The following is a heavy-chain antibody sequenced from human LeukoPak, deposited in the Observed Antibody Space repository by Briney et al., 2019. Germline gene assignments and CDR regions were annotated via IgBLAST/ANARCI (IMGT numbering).Heavy chain of an antibody. CDR1: GGSISSYY. V-gene: IGHV4-59*08. CDR3: ARQLSNDGDYVGAFDS. J-gene: IGHJ4*02. D-gene: IGHD4-17*01. CDR2: IYYSGST. Sequence: SETLSLTCTVSGGSISSYYWSWIRQPPGKGLEWIGYIYYSGSTNYNPSLKSRVTISVDTSKNHFSLKLSSVTAADTAVYYCARQLSNDGDYVGAFDSWGQGTLVTVSS.